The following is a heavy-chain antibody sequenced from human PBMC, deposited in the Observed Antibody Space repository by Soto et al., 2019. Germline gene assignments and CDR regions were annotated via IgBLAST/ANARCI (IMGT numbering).Heavy chain of an antibody. J-gene: IGHJ4*02. CDR2: ISGSGGST. CDR3: AKFLGDSGDDEYPGLDY. V-gene: IGHV3-23*01. CDR1: GFTFSSYA. Sequence: EVQLLESGGGLVQPGGSLRLSCAASGFTFSSYAMSWVRQAPGKGLEWVSAISGSGGSTYYADSVKGRFTTSRDNFKNTLYLQMNSLTADDTSVYYCAKFLGDSGDDEYPGLDYWGQGTLVTVSS. D-gene: IGHD5-12*01.